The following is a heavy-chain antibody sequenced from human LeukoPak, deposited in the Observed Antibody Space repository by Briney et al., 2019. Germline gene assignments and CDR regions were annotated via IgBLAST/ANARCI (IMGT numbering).Heavy chain of an antibody. CDR1: GGSFSGYY. CDR3: ARSLWFGEL. J-gene: IGHJ4*02. CDR2: INHSGST. D-gene: IGHD3-10*01. Sequence: PSETLSLTCAVYGGSFSGYYWSWIRQPPGKGLEWIGEINHSGSTNYNPSLKSRVTISVDTSKNQFSLKLSSVTAADTAVYYCARSLWFGELWGQGTLVTVSS. V-gene: IGHV4-34*01.